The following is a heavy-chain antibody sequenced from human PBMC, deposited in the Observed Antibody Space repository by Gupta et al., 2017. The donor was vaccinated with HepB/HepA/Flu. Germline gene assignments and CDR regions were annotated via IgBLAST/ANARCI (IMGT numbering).Heavy chain of an antibody. CDR3: AREPQIASLLQLYNWFDP. J-gene: IGHJ5*02. D-gene: IGHD2-15*01. V-gene: IGHV3-7*01. Sequence: EVQLVESGGGFVQPGGSLRLSCAASGFTFSSYWMSWVRQAPGKGLEWVANIKQDGSEKYSVDSVKVRFTISRDNAKNSLYLQMNSLRAEDTAVYYCAREPQIASLLQLYNWFDPWGQGTLVTVSS. CDR2: IKQDGSEK. CDR1: GFTFSSYW.